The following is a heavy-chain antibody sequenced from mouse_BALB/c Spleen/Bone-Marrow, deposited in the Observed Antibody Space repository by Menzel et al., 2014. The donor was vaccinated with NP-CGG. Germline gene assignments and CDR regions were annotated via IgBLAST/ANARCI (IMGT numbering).Heavy chain of an antibody. J-gene: IGHJ2*01. CDR2: ISSGSSNI. CDR3: TRGGNWDDFDY. V-gene: IGHV5-17*02. D-gene: IGHD4-1*01. Sequence: EVKLVESGGGLVQPGGSRKLSCAASGFTFSSFGMHWVRQAPEKGLEWVAYISSGSSNIYYADTVKGRFTISRDNPKNTLFLQTTSLRSEDTAMYYCTRGGNWDDFDYWGQGTTLTVSS. CDR1: GFTFSSFG.